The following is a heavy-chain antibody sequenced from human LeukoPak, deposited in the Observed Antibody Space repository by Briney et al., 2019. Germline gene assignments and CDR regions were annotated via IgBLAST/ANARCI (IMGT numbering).Heavy chain of an antibody. J-gene: IGHJ4*02. Sequence: GGSLRLSCAASGFTFSSYSMNWVRQAPGKGLEWVSSISSSSSYIYYADSVKGRFTISRDSAKNSLYLQMNSLRAEDTAVYYCARVEMATSDYFDYWGQGTLVTVSS. CDR1: GFTFSSYS. CDR3: ARVEMATSDYFDY. CDR2: ISSSSSYI. V-gene: IGHV3-21*01. D-gene: IGHD5-24*01.